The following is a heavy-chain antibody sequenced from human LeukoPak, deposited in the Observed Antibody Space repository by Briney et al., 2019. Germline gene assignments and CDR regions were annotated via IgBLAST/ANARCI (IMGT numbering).Heavy chain of an antibody. CDR2: ISSSSSYI. CDR3: ARGPLPDY. Sequence: GGSLRLSCTLSGFTPIHYWMAWVRQAPGKGLEWVSSISSSSSYIYYADSVKGRFTISRDNAKNALYLQMNSLRAEDTAVYYCARGPLPDYWGQGTLVTVSS. CDR1: GFTPIHYW. J-gene: IGHJ4*02. V-gene: IGHV3-21*01.